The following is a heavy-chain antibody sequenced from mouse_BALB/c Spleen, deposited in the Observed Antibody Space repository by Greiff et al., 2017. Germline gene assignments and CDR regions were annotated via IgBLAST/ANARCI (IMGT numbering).Heavy chain of an antibody. CDR3: ARTTMITPYYYAMDY. Sequence: VQLQQSGPDLVKPGALVKISCKASGYTFTSYDINWVKQRPGQGLEWIGWIYPGDGSTKYNEKFKGKATLTADKSSSTAYMQLSSLTSENSAVYFCARTTMITPYYYAMDYWGQGTSVTVSS. J-gene: IGHJ4*01. CDR2: IYPGDGST. V-gene: IGHV1S56*01. CDR1: GYTFTSYD. D-gene: IGHD2-4*01.